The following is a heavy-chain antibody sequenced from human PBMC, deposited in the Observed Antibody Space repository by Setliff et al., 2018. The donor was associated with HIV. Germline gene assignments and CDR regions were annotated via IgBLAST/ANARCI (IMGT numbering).Heavy chain of an antibody. CDR3: ARESRKYYDSWSSYYRGVDYYYYMDV. Sequence: ASVKVSCKASGYTFSSYDINWVRQATGQGLEWMGWMNPNSGNTGYAQKFQGRVTMTRDTSISTAYMELNNLKFEDTAVYYCARESRKYYDSWSSYYRGVDYYYYMDVWGKGTTVTVSS. V-gene: IGHV1-8*02. CDR2: MNPNSGNT. J-gene: IGHJ6*03. D-gene: IGHD3-3*01. CDR1: GYTFSSYD.